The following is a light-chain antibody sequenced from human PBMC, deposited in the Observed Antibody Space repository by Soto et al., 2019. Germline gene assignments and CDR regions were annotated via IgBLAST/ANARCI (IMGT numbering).Light chain of an antibody. CDR1: QGISHY. CDR3: QKYNSAPLT. V-gene: IGKV1-27*01. J-gene: IGKJ4*01. Sequence: IQMTQSPSSLSTSVGDRVTITCRASQGISHYLAWYQQKPGKVPKLLIYAASTLQSGVPSRFSGSGSGTDFTLTISSLQPEDVATCYCQKYNSAPLTFGGGTKVEIK. CDR2: AAS.